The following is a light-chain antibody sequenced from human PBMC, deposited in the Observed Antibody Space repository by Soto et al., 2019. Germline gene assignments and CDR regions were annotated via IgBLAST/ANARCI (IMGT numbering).Light chain of an antibody. CDR2: AAS. J-gene: IGKJ5*01. Sequence: DSQLTQTPSFLSASVGDRVTITCRASQGISSSLAWYQQKPGEAPKLLIYAASTLQSGVPSRFSGSGYGTEFTLTISSLQPEDFASYYCQLLDSFPLTFGQGTRLEIK. V-gene: IGKV1-9*01. CDR1: QGISSS. CDR3: QLLDSFPLT.